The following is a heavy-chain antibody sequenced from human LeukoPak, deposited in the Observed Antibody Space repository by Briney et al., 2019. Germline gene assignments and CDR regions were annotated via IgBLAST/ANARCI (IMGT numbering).Heavy chain of an antibody. CDR3: ARVDYDILTGYYNFDY. Sequence: PSETLSLTCTVSGGSISSYYWSWIRQPPGKGLEWIGYIYYSGSTNYNPSLKSRVTISVDTSKNQFSLKLSSMTAADTAVYYCARVDYDILTGYYNFDYWGQGTLVTVSS. J-gene: IGHJ4*02. V-gene: IGHV4-59*01. CDR1: GGSISSYY. CDR2: IYYSGST. D-gene: IGHD3-9*01.